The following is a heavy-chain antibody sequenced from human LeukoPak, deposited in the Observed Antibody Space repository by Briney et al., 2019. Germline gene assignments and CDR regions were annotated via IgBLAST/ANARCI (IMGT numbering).Heavy chain of an antibody. J-gene: IGHJ4*02. V-gene: IGHV4-61*02. CDR3: ARAEYYYDSSGYYDYFDY. D-gene: IGHD3-22*01. Sequence: SQTLSLTCTVSGGSISSGSYYWSWIRQPAGKGLEWIGRIYTSGSTNYNPSLKNRVTISVDTSKNQFSLKLSSVTAADTAVYYCARAEYYYDSSGYYDYFDYWGQGTLVTVSS. CDR2: IYTSGST. CDR1: GGSISSGSYY.